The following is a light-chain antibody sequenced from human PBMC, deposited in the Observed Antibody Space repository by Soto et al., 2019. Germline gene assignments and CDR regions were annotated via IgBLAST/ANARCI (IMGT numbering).Light chain of an antibody. CDR3: QQYNNCPQT. CDR1: QSVSSY. CDR2: GAS. Sequence: EIVLTQSPSTLSLSPRERATLSCRASQSVSSYLAWYHQKPGQAPRLLIYGASTRATGIPARFSGSGSGTEFTLTISSLQSEDFATYYCQQYNNCPQTFGHGTKVDIK. V-gene: IGKV3-15*01. J-gene: IGKJ1*01.